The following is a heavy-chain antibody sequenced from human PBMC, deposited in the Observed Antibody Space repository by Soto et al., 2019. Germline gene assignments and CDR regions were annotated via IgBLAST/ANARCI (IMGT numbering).Heavy chain of an antibody. CDR3: AGLGMVAAHREFDP. Sequence: SETLSLTCAVSSGTISSSNWWTWVRQPPGKGLEWIGEINQSGSPNYNPSLRSRVTISVDKSKSQFFLKLSSVTAADTAIYYCAGLGMVAAHREFDPWGQGTTVTVSS. CDR2: INQSGSP. J-gene: IGHJ6*02. V-gene: IGHV4-4*02. CDR1: SGTISSSNW. D-gene: IGHD2-15*01.